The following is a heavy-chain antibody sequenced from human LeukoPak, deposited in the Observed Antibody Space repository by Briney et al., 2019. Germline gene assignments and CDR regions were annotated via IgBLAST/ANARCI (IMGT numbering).Heavy chain of an antibody. J-gene: IGHJ4*02. Sequence: PGGSLRLSCAASGFTFSSYSMNWVRQAPGKGLEWISYITYTSGALYYAASVKGGFTISRDNAKNSLYLQMSSLRDEDTAVYYCARDLEVPGGNRLFDYWGQGTLVTVSS. CDR3: ARDLEVPGGNRLFDY. D-gene: IGHD4-23*01. CDR2: ITYTSGAL. CDR1: GFTFSSYS. V-gene: IGHV3-48*02.